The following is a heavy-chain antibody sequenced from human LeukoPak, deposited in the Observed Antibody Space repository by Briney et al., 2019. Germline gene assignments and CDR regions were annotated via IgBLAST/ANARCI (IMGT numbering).Heavy chain of an antibody. CDR1: GGTFSSNT. V-gene: IGHV1-69*04. Sequence: ASVKVSCKASGGTFSSNTISWVRQAPAQGLEWMGRIIPILGIANYAQKFQGRVTITADKSTSTAYMELSSLRSEDTAVYYCARDPTIFGVVTPSRSGWFDPWGQGTLVTVSS. J-gene: IGHJ5*02. CDR3: ARDPTIFGVVTPSRSGWFDP. D-gene: IGHD3-3*01. CDR2: IIPILGIA.